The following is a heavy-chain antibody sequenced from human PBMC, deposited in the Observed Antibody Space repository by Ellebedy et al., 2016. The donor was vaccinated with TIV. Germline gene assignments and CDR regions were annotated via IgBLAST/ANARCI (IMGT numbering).Heavy chain of an antibody. CDR1: GFTFSDYY. CDR3: ARGRVRGLSGLHDAFDI. V-gene: IGHV3-11*01. CDR2: INTIGDSL. D-gene: IGHD3-10*01. J-gene: IGHJ3*02. Sequence: GGSLRLXXEVSGFTFSDYYMNWIRQAPGKGLEWISYINTIGDSLDYADSVKGRFTISRDNAKNSLYLQLNSLRAEDTAVYFCARGRVRGLSGLHDAFDIWGQGSVVTVSS.